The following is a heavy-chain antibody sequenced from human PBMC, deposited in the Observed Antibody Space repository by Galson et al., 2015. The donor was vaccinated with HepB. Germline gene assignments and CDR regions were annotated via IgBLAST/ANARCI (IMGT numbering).Heavy chain of an antibody. D-gene: IGHD3-3*01. CDR2: INPNTGGT. Sequence: SVKVSCKASGGTFGNYDISWVRQAPGQGLEWMGRINPNTGGTNYAQKFEGRVTMTRDTSIRTAHMDLSRLTSDDTAVYYCAGEYYDFWSGYYSIGYWGQGTLVTVSS. CDR3: AGEYYDFWSGYYSIGY. CDR1: GGTFGNYD. J-gene: IGHJ4*02. V-gene: IGHV1-2*06.